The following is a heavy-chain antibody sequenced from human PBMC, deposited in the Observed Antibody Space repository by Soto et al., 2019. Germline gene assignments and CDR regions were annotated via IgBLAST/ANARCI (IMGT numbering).Heavy chain of an antibody. CDR2: ISGSGGST. CDR3: AKDGYSYGYVKSYGMDV. CDR1: GFTFSSYA. V-gene: IGHV3-23*01. J-gene: IGHJ6*02. D-gene: IGHD5-18*01. Sequence: GGSLRLSCAASGFTFSSYAMSWVRQAPGKGLEWVSAISGSGGSTYYADSVKGRFTISRDNSKNTLYLQMNSLRAEDTAVYYCAKDGYSYGYVKSYGMDVWGQGTTVTVSS.